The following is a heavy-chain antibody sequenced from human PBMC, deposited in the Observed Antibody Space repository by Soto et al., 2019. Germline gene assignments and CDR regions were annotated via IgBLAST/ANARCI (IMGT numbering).Heavy chain of an antibody. D-gene: IGHD2-15*01. CDR2: INHSGST. V-gene: IGHV4-34*01. CDR1: GGSFSGYY. Sequence: SETLSLTXAVYGGSFSGYYWSWIRQPPGKGLEWIGEINHSGSTNYNPSLKSRVTISVDTSKNQFSLKLSSVTAADTAVYYCARGLRRVVAANWFDPWGQGTLVTVSS. J-gene: IGHJ5*02. CDR3: ARGLRRVVAANWFDP.